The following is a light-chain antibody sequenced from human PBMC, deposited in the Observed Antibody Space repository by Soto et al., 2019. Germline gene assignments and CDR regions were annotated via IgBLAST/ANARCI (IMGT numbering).Light chain of an antibody. V-gene: IGKV1-6*01. CDR2: AAS. CDR3: LQDYNYPWT. Sequence: AIQMTQSPSSLSATVGDRVTITCRASQGIRDDLGWDQQGRGKGPKLRIYAASSLQSGVPSRFSGSGSGTDFTLTISSLPPEDFATCFCLQDYNYPWTFGQGDKVDI. CDR1: QGIRDD. J-gene: IGKJ1*01.